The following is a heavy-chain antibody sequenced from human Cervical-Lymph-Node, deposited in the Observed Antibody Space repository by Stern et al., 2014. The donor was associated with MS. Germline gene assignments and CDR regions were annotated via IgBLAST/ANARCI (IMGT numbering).Heavy chain of an antibody. CDR3: ARVGRLTKDAFDI. D-gene: IGHD3-16*01. CDR2: INPSGGST. V-gene: IGHV1-46*01. CDR1: GYTFTSYY. Sequence: QVQLVQSGAEVKKPGASVKVSCKASGYTFTSYYMHWVRQAPGQGLEWMGIINPSGGSTRYAQKFQGRVTMTRDTSTSTVYMELNSLRSEDTAVYYCARVGRLTKDAFDIWGQGTMVTVSS. J-gene: IGHJ3*02.